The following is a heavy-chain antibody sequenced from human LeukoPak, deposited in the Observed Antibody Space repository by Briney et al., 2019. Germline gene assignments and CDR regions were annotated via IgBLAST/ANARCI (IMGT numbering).Heavy chain of an antibody. CDR2: INHSGST. CDR1: GGSFSGYY. Sequence: SSETLSLTCAVYGGSFSGYYWSWIRQPPGKGLGWIGEINHSGSTNYNPSLKSRVTISVDTYKNQFSLKLSSVTAADTAVYYCARRRRIVGATPGAFGIWGQGTMVTVSS. D-gene: IGHD1-26*01. J-gene: IGHJ3*02. CDR3: ARRRRIVGATPGAFGI. V-gene: IGHV4-34*01.